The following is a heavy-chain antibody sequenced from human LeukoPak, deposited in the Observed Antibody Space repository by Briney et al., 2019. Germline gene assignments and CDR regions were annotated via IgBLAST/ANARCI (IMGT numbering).Heavy chain of an antibody. CDR2: MNPNSGNT. CDR3: ARSHTSGSYSHYYFDY. V-gene: IGHV1-8*01. J-gene: IGHJ4*02. Sequence: GASVKVSCKASGYTFTSYDVNWVRQATGQGLEWMGWMNPNSGNTGYAQRFQGRVTMTRNTSISTAYMELSSLRSEDTAVYYCARSHTSGSYSHYYFDYWGQGTLVTVSS. D-gene: IGHD3-10*01. CDR1: GYTFTSYD.